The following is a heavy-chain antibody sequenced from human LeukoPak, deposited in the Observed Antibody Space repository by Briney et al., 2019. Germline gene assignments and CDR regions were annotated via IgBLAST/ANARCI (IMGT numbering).Heavy chain of an antibody. D-gene: IGHD2-21*02. V-gene: IGHV3-7*01. J-gene: IGHJ4*02. CDR1: GFTFSSYW. CDR2: IKQDGSEK. CDR3: ARDGVVVTAMDQPDY. Sequence: EAGGSLRLSCAASGFTFSSYWMSWVRQAPGKGLEWVANIKQDGSEKYYVDSVKGRFTISRDNAKNSLYLQMNSLRAEDTAVYYCARDGVVVTAMDQPDYWGQGTLVTVSS.